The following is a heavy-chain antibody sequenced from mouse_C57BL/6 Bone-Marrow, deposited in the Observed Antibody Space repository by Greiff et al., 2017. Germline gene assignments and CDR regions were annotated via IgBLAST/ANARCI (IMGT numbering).Heavy chain of an antibody. CDR2: INPRTGGT. Sequence: VQLKESGPELVKPGASVKKSCKASGYSFTGYYMNWVKQSPEKSLEWIGEINPRTGGTTYNQNFKAKATLTVYKSSSKAYMQLKSLTSEVYAVYYCAGAITTVVLYHFDHWSEVTTPIISS. V-gene: IGHV1-42*01. D-gene: IGHD1-1*01. CDR3: AGAITTVVLYHFDH. CDR1: GYSFTGYY. J-gene: IGHJ2*01.